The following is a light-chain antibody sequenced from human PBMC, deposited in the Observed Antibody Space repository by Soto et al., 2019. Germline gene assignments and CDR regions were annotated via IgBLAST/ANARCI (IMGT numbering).Light chain of an antibody. J-gene: IGKJ5*01. Sequence: DIQMTQSPSSVSASVRDRVTIACRASQDISSWLAWYQQKPGKAPKXMIYAASSLQSGVPSRFSGSGSGTDFSLTISSLQPEDVATYYCQQATTFPITLGQGTRLEIK. CDR2: AAS. V-gene: IGKV1-12*01. CDR1: QDISSW. CDR3: QQATTFPIT.